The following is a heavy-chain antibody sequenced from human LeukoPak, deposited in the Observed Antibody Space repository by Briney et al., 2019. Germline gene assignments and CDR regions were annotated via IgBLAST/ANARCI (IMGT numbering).Heavy chain of an antibody. J-gene: IGHJ6*03. CDR3: ARASSPGDYYYYYYMDV. CDR1: GFTFSSYS. Sequence: GGSLRLSCAASGFTFSSYSMKWVRQAPGKGLEWVSYISSSSSYIYYADSVKGRFTSSRDNAKNSLYLQMNRLRAEDTAVYYCARASSPGDYYYYYYMDVWGEGTTVTVSS. D-gene: IGHD7-27*01. V-gene: IGHV3-21*01. CDR2: ISSSSSYI.